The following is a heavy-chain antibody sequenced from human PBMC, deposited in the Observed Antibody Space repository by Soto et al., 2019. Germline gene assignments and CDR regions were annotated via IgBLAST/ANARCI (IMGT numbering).Heavy chain of an antibody. V-gene: IGHV1-24*01. CDR2: PVSGDGET. J-gene: IGHJ4*02. CDR3: AMDYGDGGIDY. CDR1: GYPLAELS. Sequence: QVQLVQSGAEVKKPGASVKVSCKISGYPLAELSVHWVRQAPVKGLEWMGGPVSGDGETIYAQKLQGRVTMTEDTATDTAYMELGRLRSEDTAVYFCAMDYGDGGIDYWGQGTLVTVSS. D-gene: IGHD4-17*01.